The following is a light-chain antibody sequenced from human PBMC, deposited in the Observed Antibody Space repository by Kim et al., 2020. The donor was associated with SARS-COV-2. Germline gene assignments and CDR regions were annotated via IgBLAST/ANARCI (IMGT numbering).Light chain of an antibody. CDR3: SSYTSSGTVI. CDR1: ISDVDSDKY. Sequence: GQSITISFTGRISDVDSDKYVSWYQQHPGKAPKLMIYDVNNRPSGVSDRFSGSKSGNTASLTISGLQAEDEADYYCSSYTSSGTVIFGGGTQLTVL. V-gene: IGLV2-14*03. J-gene: IGLJ2*01. CDR2: DVN.